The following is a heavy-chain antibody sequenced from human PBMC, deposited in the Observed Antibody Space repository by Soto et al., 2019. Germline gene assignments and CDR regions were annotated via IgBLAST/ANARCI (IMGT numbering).Heavy chain of an antibody. V-gene: IGHV3-49*03. Sequence: LRLSCTASGFTFGDYAMSWLRQAPGKGLEWVGFIRSKAYGGTTEYAASVKGRFTISRDDSKSIAYLQMNSLKTEDTAVYYCTRSNYCTTGVCSKTNMLRAVTGAFDIWGQATMVTVSS. J-gene: IGHJ3*02. CDR2: IRSKAYGGTT. CDR1: GFTFGDYA. CDR3: TRSNYCTTGVCSKTNMLRAVTGAFDI. D-gene: IGHD2-8*01.